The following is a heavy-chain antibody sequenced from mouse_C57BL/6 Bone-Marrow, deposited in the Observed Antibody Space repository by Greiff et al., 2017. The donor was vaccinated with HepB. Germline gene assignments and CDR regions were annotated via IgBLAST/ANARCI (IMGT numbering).Heavy chain of an antibody. Sequence: VKVVESGAELAKPGASVKLSCKASGYTFTSYWMHWVKQRPGQGLEWIGYINPSSGYTKYNQKFKDKATLTADKSSSTAYMQLSSLTYEDSAVYYCARRTVVRESYFDYWGQGTTLTVSS. CDR2: INPSSGYT. CDR3: ARRTVVRESYFDY. CDR1: GYTFTSYW. J-gene: IGHJ2*01. V-gene: IGHV1-7*01. D-gene: IGHD1-1*01.